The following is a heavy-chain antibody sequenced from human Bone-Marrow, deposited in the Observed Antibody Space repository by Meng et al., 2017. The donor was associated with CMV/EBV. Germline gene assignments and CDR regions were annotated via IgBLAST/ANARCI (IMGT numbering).Heavy chain of an antibody. D-gene: IGHD6-19*01. CDR3: VGSGAGSRSYYGMAV. Sequence: GESLKISCAASRFTFNIYAMSWVRQAPGKGLEWVSSISSSRTYIFYADSVKGRFNISRDNAKNSLYLQMNSLRAEDTAVYYCVGSGAGSRSYYGMAVWGQGPTVTVYS. CDR1: RFTFNIYA. J-gene: IGHJ6*02. CDR2: ISSSRTYI. V-gene: IGHV3-21*01.